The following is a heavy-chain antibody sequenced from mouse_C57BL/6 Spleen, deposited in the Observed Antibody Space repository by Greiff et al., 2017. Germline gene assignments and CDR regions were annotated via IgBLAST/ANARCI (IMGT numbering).Heavy chain of an antibody. J-gene: IGHJ4*01. Sequence: EVKVEESGGGLVKPGGSLKLSCAASGFTFSDHGMHWVRQAPEKGLEWVAYISSGSSTIYYADTVKGRFTISRDNAKNTLFLQMTSLRSEDTAMYYCARGGTSYAMDYWGQGTSVTVSS. CDR2: ISSGSSTI. CDR1: GFTFSDHG. CDR3: ARGGTSYAMDY. D-gene: IGHD2-14*01. V-gene: IGHV5-17*01.